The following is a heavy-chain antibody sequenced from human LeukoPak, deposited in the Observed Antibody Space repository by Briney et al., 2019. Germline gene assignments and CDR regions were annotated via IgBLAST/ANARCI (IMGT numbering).Heavy chain of an antibody. V-gene: IGHV4-34*01. CDR2: TNHSGST. Sequence: PSETLSLTCAVSGGSFSGYYWNWIRQPPGKGLEWIGETNHSGSTNYNPSLKSRVTISVDTSQKQFSLRLSSVTAVDTAVYYCARGRYLTTWGGAAAGFLDYWGQGTLVTVST. CDR1: GGSFSGYY. CDR3: ARGRYLTTWGGAAAGFLDY. J-gene: IGHJ4*02. D-gene: IGHD6-13*01.